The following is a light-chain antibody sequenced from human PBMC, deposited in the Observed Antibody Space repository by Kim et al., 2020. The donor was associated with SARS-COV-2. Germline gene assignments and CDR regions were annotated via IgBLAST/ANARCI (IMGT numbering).Light chain of an antibody. CDR3: LTWGPGIRV. J-gene: IGLJ2*01. Sequence: PVLTQSPSASASLGTSVKLTCTLSSEYKTYAIAWHQQLPEKGPRYLMNVDSDGSHTRGDGIPDRFSGSSSGAERYLTISSLQPEDEADYYCLTWGPGIRVFGGGTQLTVL. V-gene: IGLV4-69*01. CDR1: SEYKTYA. CDR2: VDSDGSH.